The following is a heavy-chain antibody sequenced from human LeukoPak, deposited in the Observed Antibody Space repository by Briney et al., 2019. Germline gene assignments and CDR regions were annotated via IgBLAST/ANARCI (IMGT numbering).Heavy chain of an antibody. V-gene: IGHV3-23*01. CDR1: GFTFTSYS. Sequence: GGSLRLSCAASGFTFTSYSMNWVRQAPGKGLEWVSTISGGGGSTYYADSVKGRFTISRDNSKNTLFLQMNSLRAEDTAVYYCAKDGGLWVSAHWGDSWGRGTLVTVSS. D-gene: IGHD7-27*01. J-gene: IGHJ4*02. CDR3: AKDGGLWVSAHWGDS. CDR2: ISGGGGST.